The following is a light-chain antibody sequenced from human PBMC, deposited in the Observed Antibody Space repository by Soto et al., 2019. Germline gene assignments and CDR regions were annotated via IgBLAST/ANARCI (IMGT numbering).Light chain of an antibody. J-gene: IGLJ2*01. V-gene: IGLV1-47*01. CDR2: RNN. CDR1: SSSIGVNY. CDR3: TSWDDGLRGVL. Sequence: QSVLTQPPSASGTPGQRVTISCSGSSSSIGVNYVYWYQQLPGSAPKLLIYRNNQRPSGVPDRFSDSKSGTSASLAISGLRSEDEADYFCTSWDDGLRGVLFGGGTKLTVL.